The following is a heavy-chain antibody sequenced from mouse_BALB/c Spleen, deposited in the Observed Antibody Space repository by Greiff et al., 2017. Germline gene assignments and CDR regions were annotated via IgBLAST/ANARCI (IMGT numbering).Heavy chain of an antibody. CDR2: IWGDGST. V-gene: IGHV2-6-7*01. D-gene: IGHD1-1*01. J-gene: IGHJ1*01. Sequence: QVQLQESGPGLVAPSQSLSITCTVSGFSLTGYGVNWVRQPPGKGLEWLGMIWGDGSTDYNSALKSGLSISKDNSKSQVFLKMNSLQTDDTARYYCARDSYYGSSYWYFDVWGAGTTVTVSS. CDR3: ARDSYYGSSYWYFDV. CDR1: GFSLTGYG.